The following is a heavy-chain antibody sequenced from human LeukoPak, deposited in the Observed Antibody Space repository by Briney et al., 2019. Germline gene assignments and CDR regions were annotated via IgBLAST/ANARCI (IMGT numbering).Heavy chain of an antibody. J-gene: IGHJ6*02. D-gene: IGHD4-23*01. CDR2: INHSGST. V-gene: IGHV4-34*01. CDR1: GGSFSGYY. CDR3: ARDGGYPYYYYYYGMDV. Sequence: SETLSLTCAVYGGSFSGYYWSWIRQPPGKGLEWIGEINHSGSTNYNPSLKSRVTISVDTSKNQFSLKLSSVTAADTAVYYCARDGGYPYYYYYYGMDVWGQGTTVTVSS.